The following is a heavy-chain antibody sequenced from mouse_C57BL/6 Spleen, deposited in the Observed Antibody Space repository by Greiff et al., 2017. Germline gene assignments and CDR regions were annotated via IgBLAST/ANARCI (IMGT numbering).Heavy chain of an antibody. CDR3: ARDYYAIRYAMDY. V-gene: IGHV1-54*01. J-gene: IGHJ4*01. D-gene: IGHD1-1*01. CDR1: GYAFTNYL. CDR2: INPGSGGT. Sequence: QVQLQQSGAELVRPGTSVKVSCKASGYAFTNYLIEWVKQRPGQGLEWIGVINPGSGGTNYNEKFKGKATLTADKSSSTAYMQLSSLTSEDSAVYFCARDYYAIRYAMDYWGQGTSVTVSS.